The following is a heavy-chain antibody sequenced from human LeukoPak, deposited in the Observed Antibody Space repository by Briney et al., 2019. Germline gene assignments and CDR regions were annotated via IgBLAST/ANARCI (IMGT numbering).Heavy chain of an antibody. CDR3: ARGPDAFDI. V-gene: IGHV4-38-2*01. Sequence: SSETLSLTCAVSGYSISSGYYWGWIRQPPGKGLEWIGSIYHSGSTYYNPSLKSRVTISVDTSKNQFSLKLSSVTAADPAVYYCARGPDAFDIWGQATMVTVSS. CDR2: IYHSGST. J-gene: IGHJ3*02. CDR1: GYSISSGYY.